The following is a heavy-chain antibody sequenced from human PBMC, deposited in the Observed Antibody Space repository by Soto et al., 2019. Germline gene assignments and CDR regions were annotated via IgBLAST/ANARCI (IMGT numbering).Heavy chain of an antibody. CDR3: ATSYDTGFDP. CDR1: GYPFIKYG. D-gene: IGHD3-9*01. Sequence: QLQLVQSAAEVKKPGASVRVSCKAYGYPFIKYGISWIRQAPEQGLEWMGWIKVDSGYTNYAQKFQGRVTMTAYTSSDTAFMELRSLRLDDTAVYFCATSYDTGFDPCGQGTLVSVSS. CDR2: IKVDSGYT. V-gene: IGHV1-18*04. J-gene: IGHJ5*02.